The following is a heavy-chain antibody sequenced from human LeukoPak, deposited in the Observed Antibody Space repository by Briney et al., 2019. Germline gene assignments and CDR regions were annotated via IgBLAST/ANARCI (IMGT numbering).Heavy chain of an antibody. J-gene: IGHJ6*03. V-gene: IGHV1-69*01. CDR2: IIPIFATP. CDR1: GGTFISYA. D-gene: IGHD4-23*01. CDR3: AKGPGGNSYYYYYMDV. Sequence: SVKVSCKASGGTFISYAISWVRQAPGQGLEWMGGIIPIFATPNYAQKFQGRVTITADESTSTAYMELSSLRSEDTAVYYCAKGPGGNSYYYYYMDVWGKGTTVTVSS.